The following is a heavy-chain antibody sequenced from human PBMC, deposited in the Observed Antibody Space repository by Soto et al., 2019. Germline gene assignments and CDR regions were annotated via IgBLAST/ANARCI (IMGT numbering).Heavy chain of an antibody. CDR1: GFTFRSFT. Sequence: GGSLRLSCAASGFTFRSFTMNWVRQAPGKGLEWVSTISSNSAYIYYTDALRGRFTISRDNAKNSLHLQMNSLRAEDTAVYYCTRDAARDSSARGWFDPWGPGTLVTVSS. J-gene: IGHJ5*02. CDR3: TRDAARDSSARGWFDP. V-gene: IGHV3-21*01. CDR2: ISSNSAYI. D-gene: IGHD6-13*01.